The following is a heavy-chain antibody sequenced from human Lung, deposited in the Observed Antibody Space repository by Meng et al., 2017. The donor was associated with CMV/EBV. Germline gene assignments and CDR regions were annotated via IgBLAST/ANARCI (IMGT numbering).Heavy chain of an antibody. V-gene: IGHV1-2*02. Sequence: SVXVSXXASGYTFTGYYIHWVRQAPGQGLEWMGWINPNSGGTNYALKFQGRVTMTRDTSINTAYMELSRLRSDDTAVYYCARVLEQQLSGMDDWGQGTGVTVSS. CDR3: ARVLEQQLSGMDD. D-gene: IGHD6-13*01. J-gene: IGHJ6*02. CDR2: INPNSGGT. CDR1: GYTFTGYY.